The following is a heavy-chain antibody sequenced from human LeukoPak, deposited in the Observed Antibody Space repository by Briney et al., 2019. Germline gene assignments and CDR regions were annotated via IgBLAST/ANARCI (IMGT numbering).Heavy chain of an antibody. Sequence: PSETLSLTCTVSGGSISSYYWSWIRQPPGKGLEWIGEINHSGSTNYNPSLKSRVTTSVDTSKNQFSLKVSSVTAADTAVYYCARGIEGGIEMTTKSDLGFDYWGQGTLVIVSS. J-gene: IGHJ4*02. CDR2: INHSGST. CDR1: GGSISSYY. CDR3: ARGIEGGIEMTTKSDLGFDY. D-gene: IGHD5-24*01. V-gene: IGHV4-34*01.